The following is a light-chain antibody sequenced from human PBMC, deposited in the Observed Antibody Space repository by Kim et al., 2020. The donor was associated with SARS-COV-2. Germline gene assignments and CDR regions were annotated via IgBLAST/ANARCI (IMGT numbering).Light chain of an antibody. V-gene: IGLV2-14*03. CDR2: DVP. Sequence: GRSVPHSCPGTSRDFGGYNYVSWYQQHPGNAPKLMIYDVPKRPSGVSNRFSGSKSGNTASLTISGLQAEDEADYYCSSYTSSSSYVFGTGTKVTVL. J-gene: IGLJ1*01. CDR3: SSYTSSSSYV. CDR1: SRDFGGYNY.